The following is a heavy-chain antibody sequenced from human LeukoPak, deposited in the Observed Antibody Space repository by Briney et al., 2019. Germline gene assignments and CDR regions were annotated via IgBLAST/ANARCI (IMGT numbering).Heavy chain of an antibody. D-gene: IGHD3-10*01. Sequence: GGSLRLSCAASGFTFSSYWMSWVRQAPGKGLEWVANIKQDGSEKYYVDSVKGRFTISRDNAKNSLYLQMNSLRAEDTAVYYCARSISYYYGSGSYYYFDYWGQGTLVTVSS. V-gene: IGHV3-7*01. CDR2: IKQDGSEK. CDR1: GFTFSSYW. CDR3: ARSISYYYGSGSYYYFDY. J-gene: IGHJ4*02.